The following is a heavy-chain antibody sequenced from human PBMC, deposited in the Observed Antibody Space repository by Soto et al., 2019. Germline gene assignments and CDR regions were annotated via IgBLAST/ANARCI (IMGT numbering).Heavy chain of an antibody. CDR2: MYYSGST. Sequence: PSETLSLTCTVSGGSISSGSYYWAWIRQPPGKGLEWIGSMYYSGSTYYNPSLKSRVTISEDTSKSQFSLKVNSMTAADTAVYYCARYRREAVAGYTLDNWGQGILVTVS. CDR1: GGSISSGSYY. V-gene: IGHV4-39*07. CDR3: ARYRREAVAGYTLDN. J-gene: IGHJ4*02. D-gene: IGHD6-13*01.